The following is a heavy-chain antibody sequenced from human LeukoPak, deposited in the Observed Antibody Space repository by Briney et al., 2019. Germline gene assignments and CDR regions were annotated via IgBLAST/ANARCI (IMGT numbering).Heavy chain of an antibody. J-gene: IGHJ4*02. CDR2: LEPSGNER. CDR1: GFTIGSHF. V-gene: IGHV3-7*01. Sequence: GGSLRLSCAVSGFTIGSHFMGWVRHLPGKGLQCVVILEPSGNERNYVDSVKGRFSISRDNAQNSLSLQMNSLSADDTAVYYCARLGATSSGKYYFDYWGQGTLVTVSS. D-gene: IGHD6-25*01. CDR3: ARLGATSSGKYYFDY.